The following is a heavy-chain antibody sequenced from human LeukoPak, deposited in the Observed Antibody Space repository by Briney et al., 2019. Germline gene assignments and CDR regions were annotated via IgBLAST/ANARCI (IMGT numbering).Heavy chain of an antibody. CDR2: ISSRGSTI. D-gene: IGHD2-15*01. V-gene: IGHV3-48*03. J-gene: IGHJ3*02. Sequence: LAGGSLRLSCAASGFTSSSYEMNWVRKAPGKGLEWVSYISSRGSTIYYADSVKGRFTISRDNAKNSMYLQMNSLRAEDTAVYYCAGVLVVLIREGDAFDIWGQGTMVTVSS. CDR3: AGVLVVLIREGDAFDI. CDR1: GFTSSSYE.